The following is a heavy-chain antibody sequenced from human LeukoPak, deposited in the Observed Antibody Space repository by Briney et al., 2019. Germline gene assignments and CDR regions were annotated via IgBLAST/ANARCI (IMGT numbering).Heavy chain of an antibody. CDR2: IYYSGST. Sequence: PSETLSLTCTVSGYSISSGYYWGWIRQPPGKGLEWIGSIYYSGSTYYNPSLKSRVTISVDTSKNQFSLKLSSVTAADTAVYYCARVGRDGYNLIGVIWYFDLWGRGTLVTVSS. D-gene: IGHD5-24*01. CDR3: ARVGRDGYNLIGVIWYFDL. J-gene: IGHJ2*01. V-gene: IGHV4-38-2*02. CDR1: GYSISSGYY.